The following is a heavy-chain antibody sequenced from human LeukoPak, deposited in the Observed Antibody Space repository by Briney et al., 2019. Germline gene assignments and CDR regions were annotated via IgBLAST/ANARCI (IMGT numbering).Heavy chain of an antibody. CDR2: ISSSSSYI. CDR1: GFTFSSYS. CDR3: ALSPVRDSGYFDY. Sequence: PGGSLRLSCAASGFTFSSYSMNWVRQAPGKGLEWVSSISSSSSYIYYADSAKGRFTISRDNAKNSLYLQMNSLRAEDTAVYYCALSPVRDSGYFDYWGQGTLVTVSS. D-gene: IGHD2/OR15-2a*01. V-gene: IGHV3-21*01. J-gene: IGHJ4*02.